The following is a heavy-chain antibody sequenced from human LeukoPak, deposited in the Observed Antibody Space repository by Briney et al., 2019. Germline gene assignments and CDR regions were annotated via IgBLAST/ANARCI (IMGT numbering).Heavy chain of an antibody. CDR1: GYTFTSYD. CDR3: ARAGGSYFNWFDP. CDR2: MNPNSGNT. J-gene: IGHJ5*02. D-gene: IGHD1-26*01. Sequence: ASVKVSCKASGYTFTSYDINWVRQATGQGLEWMGWMNPNSGNTGYAQKFQGRVTITRNTSISTAYMELSSLRSEDTAAYYCARAGGSYFNWFDPWGQGTLVTVSS. V-gene: IGHV1-8*03.